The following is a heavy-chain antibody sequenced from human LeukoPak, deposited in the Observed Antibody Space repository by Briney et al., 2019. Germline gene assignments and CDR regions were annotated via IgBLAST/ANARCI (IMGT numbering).Heavy chain of an antibody. V-gene: IGHV4-4*07. Sequence: PSETLSLTCTVSGDSLSVYYWGWIRQSAGMGLEWIGRIYTTGSPDYNPSLRSRLTLSLDMANHQASLKLPTVTGADTAVYYCARERRDDDTLRGHYGGYEYEMWGQGTLVTVSS. CDR2: IYTTGSP. J-gene: IGHJ4*02. D-gene: IGHD3-9*01. CDR1: GDSLSVYY. CDR3: ARERRDDDTLRGHYGGYEYEM.